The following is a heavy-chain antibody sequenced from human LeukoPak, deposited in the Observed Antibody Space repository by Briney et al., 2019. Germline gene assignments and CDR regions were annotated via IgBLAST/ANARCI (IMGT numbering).Heavy chain of an antibody. Sequence: GGSLRLSCAASGFTFSSYAMSWIRQAPGKGLEWVSAISGSGGSTYYADSVKGRFTISRDNSKNTLYLQMNSLRAEDTAVYYCAKDLKAGRVYYESSGYYYGYYYGMDVWGQGTTVTVSS. CDR1: GFTFSSYA. CDR2: ISGSGGST. J-gene: IGHJ6*02. CDR3: AKDLKAGRVYYESSGYYYGYYYGMDV. V-gene: IGHV3-23*01. D-gene: IGHD3-22*01.